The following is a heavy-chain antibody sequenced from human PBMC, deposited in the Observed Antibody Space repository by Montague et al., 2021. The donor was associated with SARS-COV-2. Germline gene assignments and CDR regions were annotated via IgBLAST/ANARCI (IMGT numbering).Heavy chain of an antibody. CDR1: GFTFSSYG. D-gene: IGHD1-26*01. CDR2: IWYDGNNK. CDR3: AKELYPVIVGATAGFDY. Sequence: SLRLSCAVSGFTFSSYGMHWVRQAPGKGLECVALIWYDGNNKYYADSVKGRFTISRDNTKNTVYLQLTSLRAEDTAIYYCAKELYPVIVGATAGFDYWGQGTLVTVSS. V-gene: IGHV3-33*06. J-gene: IGHJ4*02.